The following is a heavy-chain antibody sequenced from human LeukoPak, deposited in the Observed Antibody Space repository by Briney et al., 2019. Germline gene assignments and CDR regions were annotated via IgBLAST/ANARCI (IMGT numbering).Heavy chain of an antibody. V-gene: IGHV3-11*01. Sequence: GGSLRLSCAASGFTFSDYYMTWIRQAPGKGLEWVSHITSTGATIYYADSVKGRFTIARDNAKNSLSLQMNSLRAEDTAVYFCARVLSSGYSPFDYWGQGILVTVP. CDR1: GFTFSDYY. J-gene: IGHJ4*02. CDR2: ITSTGATI. D-gene: IGHD3-22*01. CDR3: ARVLSSGYSPFDY.